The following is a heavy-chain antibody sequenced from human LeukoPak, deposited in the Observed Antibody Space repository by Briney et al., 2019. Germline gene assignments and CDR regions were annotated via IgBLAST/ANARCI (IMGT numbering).Heavy chain of an antibody. D-gene: IGHD3-16*02. J-gene: IGHJ4*02. CDR1: GFTFSNAW. V-gene: IGHV3-15*01. CDR3: TTGYDYVWGSYRYTGVRDY. CDR2: IKSKTDGGTT. Sequence: PGGSLRLSCAASGFTFSNAWMSWVRQAPGKGLEWVGRIKSKTDGGTTDYAAPVKGRFTISRDDSKNTLYLQMNSLKTEDTAVYYCTTGYDYVWGSYRYTGVRDYWGQGTLVTVSS.